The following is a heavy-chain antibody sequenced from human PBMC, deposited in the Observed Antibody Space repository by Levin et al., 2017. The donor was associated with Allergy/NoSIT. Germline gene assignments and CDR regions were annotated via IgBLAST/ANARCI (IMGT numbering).Heavy chain of an antibody. D-gene: IGHD3-10*01. Sequence: RSQTLSLTCAVYGGSFSGYYWSWIRQPPGKGLEWIGEINHSGSTNYNPSLKSRVTISVDTSKNQFSLKLSSVTAADTAVYYCARGGGPTVYYGSGSDLDYWGQGTLVTVSS. V-gene: IGHV4-34*01. CDR2: INHSGST. CDR3: ARGGGPTVYYGSGSDLDY. CDR1: GGSFSGYY. J-gene: IGHJ4*02.